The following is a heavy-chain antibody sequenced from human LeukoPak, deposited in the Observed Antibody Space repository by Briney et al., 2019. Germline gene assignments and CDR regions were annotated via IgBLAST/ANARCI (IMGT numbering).Heavy chain of an antibody. CDR1: GFTFSSYS. CDR3: ARERWELRNWFDP. J-gene: IGHJ5*02. D-gene: IGHD1-26*01. Sequence: GGSLRLSCAASGFTFSSYSMNWVRQAPGKGLEWVSSISSSSSYIYYADSVKGRFTISRDNAKNSLYLQMNSLRAEDTAVYYCARERWELRNWFDPWGQGTLVTVSS. CDR2: ISSSSSYI. V-gene: IGHV3-21*01.